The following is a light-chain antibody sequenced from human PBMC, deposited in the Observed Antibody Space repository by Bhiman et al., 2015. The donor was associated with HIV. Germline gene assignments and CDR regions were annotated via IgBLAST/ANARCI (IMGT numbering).Light chain of an antibody. Sequence: QSVLTQPPSVSGAPGQRVTISCTGNSSNIGAGYDVHWYQQIPGTAPKLLIYANSNRPSGVPDRFSGSKSGTSASLAITGLQAEDEADYYCSSLTSSITYVFGTGTNVTVL. CDR3: SSLTSSITYV. CDR2: ANS. V-gene: IGLV1-40*01. CDR1: SSNIGAGYD. J-gene: IGLJ1*01.